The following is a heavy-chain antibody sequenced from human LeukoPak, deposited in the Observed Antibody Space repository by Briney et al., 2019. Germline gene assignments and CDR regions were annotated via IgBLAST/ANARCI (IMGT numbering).Heavy chain of an antibody. CDR2: IRYDGSNK. CDR1: GFTFSSYW. CDR3: AGLGYCSSTSCYRSTV. V-gene: IGHV3-30*02. D-gene: IGHD2-2*01. J-gene: IGHJ4*02. Sequence: GGSLRLSCAASGFTFSSYWMSWVRQAPGKGLEWVAFIRYDGSNKYYADSVKGRFTISRDNSKNTLYLQMNSLRAEDTAVYYCAGLGYCSSTSCYRSTVWGQGTLVTVSS.